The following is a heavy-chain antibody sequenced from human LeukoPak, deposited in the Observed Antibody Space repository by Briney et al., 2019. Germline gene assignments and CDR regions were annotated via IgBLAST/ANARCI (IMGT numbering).Heavy chain of an antibody. Sequence: GGSLRLSCAASGFTFSRYAMHWVRQAPGKGLEWVTLISYDGSNKYYADSVEGRFTISRDNSKHTLYLQMNSLRAEDTAVYNCTRPIAGCSSTSCYLDYWGQGTLVTVSS. CDR2: ISYDGSNK. J-gene: IGHJ4*02. D-gene: IGHD2-2*01. CDR3: TRPIAGCSSTSCYLDY. V-gene: IGHV3-30-3*01. CDR1: GFTFSRYA.